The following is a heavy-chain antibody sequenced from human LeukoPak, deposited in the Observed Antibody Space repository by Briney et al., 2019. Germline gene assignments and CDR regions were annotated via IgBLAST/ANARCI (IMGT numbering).Heavy chain of an antibody. V-gene: IGHV3-73*01. CDR1: GFIFSGSA. Sequence: GGSLRLSCEASGFIFSGSAIPWVRQASGRGLEWVGRIRNKANSYGTAYAASVKGRFTISRDDSKNTAYLQMNSLRTDDTAVYYCGRPHILGATNFDYWGQGTLVTVSS. D-gene: IGHD1-26*01. J-gene: IGHJ4*02. CDR3: GRPHILGATNFDY. CDR2: IRNKANSYGT.